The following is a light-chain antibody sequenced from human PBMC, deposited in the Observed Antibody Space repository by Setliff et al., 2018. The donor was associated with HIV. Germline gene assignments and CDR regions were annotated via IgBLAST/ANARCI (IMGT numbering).Light chain of an antibody. CDR2: EVR. V-gene: IGLV2-14*01. Sequence: QSVLTQPASESGSPGQSITISCTGTTSDVGGYNYVSWYQQHPGKAPKLIIYEVRNRPSGVSNRFSGSKSGNTASLTISGLQAEDEADYYCSSYAITNSLPFGTGTKVTV. J-gene: IGLJ1*01. CDR1: TSDVGGYNY. CDR3: SSYAITNSLP.